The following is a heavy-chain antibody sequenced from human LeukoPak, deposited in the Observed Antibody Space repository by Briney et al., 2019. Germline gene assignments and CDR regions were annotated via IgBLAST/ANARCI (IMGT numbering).Heavy chain of an antibody. J-gene: IGHJ3*02. D-gene: IGHD3-22*01. Sequence: GGSLRLSCAASGFTFSSYAMSWVRQAPGKGLEWVSAISGSGGSTYYADSVKGRFTISRDNSKNTLYLQMNSLRAEDTAVYYCAKHYYDSSGHGDAFDIWGQGTMVTVSS. CDR2: ISGSGGST. CDR1: GFTFSSYA. V-gene: IGHV3-23*01. CDR3: AKHYYDSSGHGDAFDI.